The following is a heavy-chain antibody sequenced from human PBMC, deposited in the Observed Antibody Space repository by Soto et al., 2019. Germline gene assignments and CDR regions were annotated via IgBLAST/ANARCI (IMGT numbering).Heavy chain of an antibody. CDR1: GYTFTSYY. Sequence: QVQLVQSGAEVKKPGASVKVSCKASGYTFTSYYMHWVRLAPGQGLEWMGIINPDGGGTSYAQKFQGRVTMTRGTSTSTVFMDMSSLRSEDTAVYYCAVGGNYLSMDVWGQGTTFTVSS. CDR2: INPDGGGT. V-gene: IGHV1-46*01. CDR3: AVGGNYLSMDV. J-gene: IGHJ6*02. D-gene: IGHD4-4*01.